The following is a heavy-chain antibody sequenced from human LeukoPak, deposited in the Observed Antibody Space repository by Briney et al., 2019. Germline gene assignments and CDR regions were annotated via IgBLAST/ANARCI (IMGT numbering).Heavy chain of an antibody. D-gene: IGHD1-26*01. Sequence: GGSLRLSCAASGFTFSSYSTNWVRQAPGKGLEWVSSISSSSSYIYYADSVKGRFTISRDNAKNSLYLQMNSLRAEDTAVYYCARDWWELPALWGQGTLVTVSS. CDR1: GFTFSSYS. J-gene: IGHJ4*02. CDR3: ARDWWELPAL. CDR2: ISSSSSYI. V-gene: IGHV3-21*01.